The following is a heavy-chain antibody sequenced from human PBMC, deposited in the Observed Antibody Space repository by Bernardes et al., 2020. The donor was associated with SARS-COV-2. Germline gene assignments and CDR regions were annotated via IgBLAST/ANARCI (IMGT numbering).Heavy chain of an antibody. Sequence: SETLSLTCTVSGGSINSYYWSWIRQPPGKGLEWVGYIYYSGSTNYNPSLKSRVTISVDTSKNQFSLKLSSVTAADTAVYYCARQGDYYGSGTYYRVGAFDIWGQGTMVTVSS. D-gene: IGHD3-10*01. CDR2: IYYSGST. J-gene: IGHJ3*02. CDR1: GGSINSYY. V-gene: IGHV4-59*08. CDR3: ARQGDYYGSGTYYRVGAFDI.